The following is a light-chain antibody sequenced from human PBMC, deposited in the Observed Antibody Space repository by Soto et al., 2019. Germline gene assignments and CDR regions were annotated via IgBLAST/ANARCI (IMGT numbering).Light chain of an antibody. Sequence: QSVLTQPPSASGTPGQRVTISCSGSSSNIGSNYVYWYQQLPGTAPKLLIYRNNQRPSGVPDRFSGSKSGTSASLAISGLRSEDEAVYYCAAWDDSLSASYVVFGGGTKLTVL. V-gene: IGLV1-47*01. CDR3: AAWDDSLSASYVV. J-gene: IGLJ2*01. CDR1: SSNIGSNY. CDR2: RNN.